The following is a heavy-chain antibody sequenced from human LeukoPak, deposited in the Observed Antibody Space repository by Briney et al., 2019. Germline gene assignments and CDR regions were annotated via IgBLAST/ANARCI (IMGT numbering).Heavy chain of an antibody. CDR1: GFTFSSYG. D-gene: IGHD6-13*01. V-gene: IGHV3-30*02. J-gene: IGHJ4*02. Sequence: LAGGSLRLSCAASGFTFSSYGMHWVRQAPGKGLEWVAFIRYDGSNKYYADSVKGRFTISRDNSKNTLYLQMNSLRAEDTAVYYCAKGDYSSPPYWGQGTLVTVSS. CDR3: AKGDYSSPPY. CDR2: IRYDGSNK.